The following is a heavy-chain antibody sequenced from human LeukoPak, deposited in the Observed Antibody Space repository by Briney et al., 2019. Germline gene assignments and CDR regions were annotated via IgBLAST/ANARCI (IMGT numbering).Heavy chain of an antibody. D-gene: IGHD5-18*01. V-gene: IGHV3-7*04. Sequence: GGSVRLLCAASGFSYSSYWMSWLRQAPGKGLEGVANIKQDGSDKKYVDSVKGRFTISRDNAKNSLYLQMKSLRADDTAVYYCSRGPLPVTYSYDYWGQGTLVTVSP. CDR2: IKQDGSDK. J-gene: IGHJ4*02. CDR1: GFSYSSYW. CDR3: SRGPLPVTYSYDY.